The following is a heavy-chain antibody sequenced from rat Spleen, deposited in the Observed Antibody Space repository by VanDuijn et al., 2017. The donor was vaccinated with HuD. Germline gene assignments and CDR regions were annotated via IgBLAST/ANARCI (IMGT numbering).Heavy chain of an antibody. Sequence: EVQLQESGPGLVKPSQSLSLTCSVTGYSITNTYRWNWIRKFPGNKLEWVGYRRGAGNTHYNPSLRRRVSITRDTSKNQFFLQVNSVSSEDTATYYCANSGDYWYFDFWGPGTMVTVSS. CDR1: GYSITNTYR. V-gene: IGHV3-3*01. CDR2: RRGAGNT. D-gene: IGHD1-1*01. CDR3: ANSGDYWYFDF. J-gene: IGHJ1*01.